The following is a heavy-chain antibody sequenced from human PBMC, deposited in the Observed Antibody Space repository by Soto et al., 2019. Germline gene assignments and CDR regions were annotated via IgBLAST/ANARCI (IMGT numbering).Heavy chain of an antibody. Sequence: EVQLVESGGGLVQPGGSLRLSCAASGFTVSSNYMSWVRQAPGKGLEWVSVIYSGGSTYYADSVKGRFTISRDNSKNTLYLQMNSLRAEDTAVYYCARDDRGTGTKNWFAPWGQGTLVTVSS. CDR1: GFTVSSNY. J-gene: IGHJ5*02. D-gene: IGHD1-1*01. V-gene: IGHV3-66*01. CDR2: IYSGGST. CDR3: ARDDRGTGTKNWFAP.